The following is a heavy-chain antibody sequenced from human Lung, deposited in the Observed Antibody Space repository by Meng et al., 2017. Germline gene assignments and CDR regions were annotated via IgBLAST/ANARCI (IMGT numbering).Heavy chain of an antibody. CDR2: INPRDDST. V-gene: IGHV1-46*01. CDR1: GYTFTSYY. J-gene: IGHJ2*01. D-gene: IGHD3-16*01. CDR3: ARDGGAEISRGDL. Sequence: QAQLVQSGAEVKKPGASVKVSCKASGYTFTSYYRHWVRQAPGQGLEWMGVINPRDDSTSYAQKFQGRVTLTRDTSTSTVYMELRSLRSGDTAVYYCARDGGAEISRGDLWGRGTLVTVSS.